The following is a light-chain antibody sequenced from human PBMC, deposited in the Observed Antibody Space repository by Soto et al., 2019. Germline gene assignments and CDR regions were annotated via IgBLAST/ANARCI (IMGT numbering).Light chain of an antibody. CDR1: SGHSSYI. CDR2: LEGSGSY. CDR3: ETWDSNTRV. Sequence: QPVLTQSSSASASLGSSVKLTCTLSSGHSSYIIAWHQQQPGKAPRYLMKLEGSGSYNKGSGVPDRFSGSSSGADRYLTISNLQFEDEADYYCETWDSNTRVFSEGTQLTVL. V-gene: IGLV4-60*02. J-gene: IGLJ3*02.